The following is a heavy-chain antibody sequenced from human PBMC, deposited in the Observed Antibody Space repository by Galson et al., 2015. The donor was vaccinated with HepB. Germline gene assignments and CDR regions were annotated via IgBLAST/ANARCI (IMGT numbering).Heavy chain of an antibody. CDR2: ISTYSANT. CDR3: ATARYGTSPPDN. J-gene: IGHJ4*02. D-gene: IGHD2-8*01. Sequence: QSGAEVKKPGASVKVSCKASGYSFTNYGISWLRQAPGQGLEWMAWISTYSANTNFAQKFEGRVSMTTDTSTSTAYMELRSLTFDDTAVYYCATARYGTSPPDNWGQGTLVTVSS. CDR1: GYSFTNYG. V-gene: IGHV1-18*01.